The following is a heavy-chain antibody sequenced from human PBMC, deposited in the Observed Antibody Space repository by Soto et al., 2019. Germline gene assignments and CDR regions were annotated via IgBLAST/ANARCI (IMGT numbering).Heavy chain of an antibody. D-gene: IGHD3-10*01. CDR1: GYTFTSYG. Sequence: QVQLVQSGAEVKKPGASVKVSCKASGYTFTSYGISWGRQAPGQGLEWMGWISAYNGNTNYAQKLQGRVTMTTDTSTSTAYLELRSLRSDDTAVYYWARHGGTMVRGAQVGYYYYMDVCGKGTTVTVSS. CDR3: ARHGGTMVRGAQVGYYYYMDV. V-gene: IGHV1-18*01. J-gene: IGHJ6*03. CDR2: ISAYNGNT.